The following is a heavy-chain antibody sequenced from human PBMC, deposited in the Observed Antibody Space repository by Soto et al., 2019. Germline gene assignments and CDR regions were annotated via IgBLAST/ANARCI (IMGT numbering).Heavy chain of an antibody. D-gene: IGHD2-15*01. CDR1: GFTYIRHS. J-gene: IGHJ6*02. V-gene: IGHV3-48*02. CDR2: ISSSGSTI. CDR3: VRVLDGAPFCSLDV. Sequence: EVQLAESGGGLVQPGGSLRLSCAASGFTYIRHSMNWVRQAPGKGLEWISYISSSGSTIYYADSVKGRFTISRDNAQNSLYLLMNSLRDEDTAVYYWVRVLDGAPFCSLDVWGQGTTVTVSS.